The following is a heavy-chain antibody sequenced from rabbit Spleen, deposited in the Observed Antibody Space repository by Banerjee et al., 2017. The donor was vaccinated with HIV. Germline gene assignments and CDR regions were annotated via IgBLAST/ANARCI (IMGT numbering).Heavy chain of an antibody. Sequence: QEQLEESGGDLVKPGASLTLTCTASGFSFSGSYYMCWVRQAPGKGLEWIACIDIGSSGFTYYASWAKGRFTISKTSSTTVTLQMTSLTVADTATYFCARGSAAMTMVIIGFYLNLWGQGTLVTVS. CDR3: ARGSAAMTMVIIGFYLNL. D-gene: IGHD2-1*01. CDR1: GFSFSGSYY. V-gene: IGHV1S45*01. CDR2: IDIGSSGFT. J-gene: IGHJ4*01.